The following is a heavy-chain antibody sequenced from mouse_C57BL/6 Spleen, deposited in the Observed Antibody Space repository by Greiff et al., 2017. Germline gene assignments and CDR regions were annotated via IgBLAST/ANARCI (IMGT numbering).Heavy chain of an antibody. CDR3: ASQFITTVVATDWYFDV. CDR1: GYTFTSYW. J-gene: IGHJ1*03. V-gene: IGHV1-64*01. CDR2: IHPNSGST. Sequence: QVQLKQPGAELVKPGASVKLSCKASGYTFTSYWMHWVKQRPGQGLEWIGMIHPNSGSTNYNEKFKSKATLTVDKSSSTAYMQLSSLTSEDSAVYYCASQFITTVVATDWYFDVWGTGTTVTVAS. D-gene: IGHD1-1*01.